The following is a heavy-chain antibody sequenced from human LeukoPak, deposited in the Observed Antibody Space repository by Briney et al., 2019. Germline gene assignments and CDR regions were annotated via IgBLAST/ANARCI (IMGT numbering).Heavy chain of an antibody. J-gene: IGHJ4*02. D-gene: IGHD3-22*01. CDR2: INPNSGDT. CDR3: ARVEPMKSITRMVVVFDY. Sequence: ASVKVSCKASGYTFTGYYMHWVRQAPGQGREWMGWINPNSGDTNDAQKFQGRVTMTRDTSISTACMELSRLRSDDTAVYYCARVEPMKSITRMVVVFDYWGQGTLVTVSS. CDR1: GYTFTGYY. V-gene: IGHV1-2*02.